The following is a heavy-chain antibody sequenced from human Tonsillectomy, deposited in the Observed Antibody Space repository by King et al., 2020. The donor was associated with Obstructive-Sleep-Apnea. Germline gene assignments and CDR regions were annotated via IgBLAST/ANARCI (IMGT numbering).Heavy chain of an antibody. CDR3: ARLKRERGDYCAY. J-gene: IGHJ4*02. D-gene: IGHD5-24*01. CDR2: IDYSGST. CDR1: GGSISRYY. Sequence: MQLQESGPGLVKPSETLSLTCTVSGGSISRYYWSWIRQPPGKGLEWIGYIDYSGSTNYNSSLKRRVTLSVDTSKNQFSLKLSSVTAADTAVYYCARLKRERGDYCAYWGQGTRVTVSS. V-gene: IGHV4-59*01.